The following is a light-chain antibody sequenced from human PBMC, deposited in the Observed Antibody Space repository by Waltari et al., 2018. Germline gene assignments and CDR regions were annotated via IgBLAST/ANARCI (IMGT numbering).Light chain of an antibody. V-gene: IGLV2-14*03. CDR2: DVT. Sequence: QSALTQPASVSESPGQSITISCTGTSSDIGAYNYVFWYQQHPGKAPKLMISDVTNRPSGVSKRFSGSKSGNTASLTISGLQAEDEADYYCTSYTSSNTWVFGGGTKLIVL. CDR3: TSYTSSNTWV. J-gene: IGLJ3*02. CDR1: SSDIGAYNY.